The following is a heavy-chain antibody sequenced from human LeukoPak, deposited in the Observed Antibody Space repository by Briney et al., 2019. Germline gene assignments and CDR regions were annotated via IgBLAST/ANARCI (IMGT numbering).Heavy chain of an antibody. CDR1: GFTFSNFA. CDR2: ISFDGSNK. Sequence: GGSLRLSCAASGFTFSNFAMHWVRQAPGKGLQWVAVISFDGSNKYYADSVKGRFSISRDNSKDTLHLQMSSLRDEDTAVYFCAGVSESGWYYFDYWGLGTLVTVSS. D-gene: IGHD6-19*01. J-gene: IGHJ4*02. V-gene: IGHV3-30*03. CDR3: AGVSESGWYYFDY.